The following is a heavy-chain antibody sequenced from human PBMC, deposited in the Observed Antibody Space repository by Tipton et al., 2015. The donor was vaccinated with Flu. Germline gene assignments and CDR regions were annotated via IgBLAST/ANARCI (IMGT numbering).Heavy chain of an antibody. V-gene: IGHV4-31*03. Sequence: TLSLTCTVSGDSISSGGAYWTWIRPRPGKGLEWIGCIYYSGSTYSNPSLESRITISVDTSNNQFSLNLNSVTAADTAVYYCARRDFSNYVSEPKNWFDPWGQGTLVTVSS. CDR1: GDSISSGGAY. CDR2: IYYSGST. D-gene: IGHD4-11*01. J-gene: IGHJ5*02. CDR3: ARRDFSNYVSEPKNWFDP.